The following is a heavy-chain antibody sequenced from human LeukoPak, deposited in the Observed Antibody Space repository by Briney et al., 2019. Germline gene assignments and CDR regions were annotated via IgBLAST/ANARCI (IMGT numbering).Heavy chain of an antibody. D-gene: IGHD3-9*01. CDR2: VYKDGDT. Sequence: SETLSLTCTVSGGSFNTYYWSWIRQPPGKGLEWIGYVYKDGDTNSNPSLKSRVTILVDTSKNQFSLKLSSVTAADTAVYYCARGSFNILTGYDPRPDYWGQGTLVLVSS. V-gene: IGHV4-59*01. J-gene: IGHJ4*02. CDR3: ARGSFNILTGYDPRPDY. CDR1: GGSFNTYY.